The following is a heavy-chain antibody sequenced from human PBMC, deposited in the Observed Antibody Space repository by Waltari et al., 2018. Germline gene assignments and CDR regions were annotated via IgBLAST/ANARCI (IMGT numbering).Heavy chain of an antibody. D-gene: IGHD3-3*01. CDR1: GFTFSSYA. V-gene: IGHV3-30-3*01. Sequence: QVQLVESGGGVVQPGRSLRLSCAASGFTFSSYAMHWVRQAPGKGLEWVAVISYDGSNKYYADSVKGRFTSSRDNSKNTLYLQMNSLRAEDTAVYYCASGHRGVAMPYFDYWGQGTLVTVSS. J-gene: IGHJ4*02. CDR3: ASGHRGVAMPYFDY. CDR2: ISYDGSNK.